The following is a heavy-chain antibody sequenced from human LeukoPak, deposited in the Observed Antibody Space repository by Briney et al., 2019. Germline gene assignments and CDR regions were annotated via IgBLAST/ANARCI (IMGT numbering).Heavy chain of an antibody. CDR2: ISYDGSNK. Sequence: PGGSLRLSCAASGFTFSSYGMHWVRQAPGKGLEWVAVISYDGSNKYYADSVKGRFTISRDNANNSLCLQMNSLRAEDTAVYYCARGNYGDYLRWGQGTLVTVSS. CDR3: ARGNYGDYLR. D-gene: IGHD4-17*01. V-gene: IGHV3-30*03. J-gene: IGHJ4*02. CDR1: GFTFSSYG.